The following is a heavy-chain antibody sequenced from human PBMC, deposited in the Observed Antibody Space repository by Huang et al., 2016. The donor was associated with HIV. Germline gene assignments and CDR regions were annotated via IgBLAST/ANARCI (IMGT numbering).Heavy chain of an antibody. Sequence: QLQLQESGPGLVKPSETLSLTCTVSGGSIRSDNYYWGWIRQPPGKGLEWSGSIYYMGSTYYNPSLKSRVTITVDTSKNQFSLKMRSVTAADTAVYYCARLPGSITMIRGVITDPYWGQGTLVTVSS. V-gene: IGHV4-39*01. CDR1: GGSIRSDNYY. J-gene: IGHJ4*02. CDR2: IYYMGST. D-gene: IGHD3-10*01. CDR3: ARLPGSITMIRGVITDPY.